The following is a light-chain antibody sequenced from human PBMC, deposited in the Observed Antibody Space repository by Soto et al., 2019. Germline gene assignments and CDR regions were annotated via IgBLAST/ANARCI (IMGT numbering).Light chain of an antibody. J-gene: IGLJ3*02. V-gene: IGLV2-8*01. CDR1: SSDVGGYNY. Sequence: QSALTQPPSASGSPGQSVTISCTGTSSDVGGYNYVSWYQQHPGKAPKLMIYEVSKRPSGVPDRFSGSKSGTSASLAINGLQAEDEADYYCQSYDSRLSVWVFGGGTKVTVL. CDR3: QSYDSRLSVWV. CDR2: EVS.